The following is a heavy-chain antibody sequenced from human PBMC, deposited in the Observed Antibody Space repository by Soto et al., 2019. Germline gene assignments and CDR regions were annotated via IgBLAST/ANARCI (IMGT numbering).Heavy chain of an antibody. D-gene: IGHD3-10*01. J-gene: IGHJ6*02. V-gene: IGHV1-69*12. CDR2: IIPIFGTA. Sequence: QVQLVQSGAEVKKPGSSVKVSCKASGGTFSSYGVSWVRQAPGQGLEWMGGIIPIFGTANHAQKFQGRVTMPADESTSTAYMELSSLRSEDTAVYYCARSGARPGDYYYGMVVWGQGTTVTVSS. CDR3: ARSGARPGDYYYGMVV. CDR1: GGTFSSYG.